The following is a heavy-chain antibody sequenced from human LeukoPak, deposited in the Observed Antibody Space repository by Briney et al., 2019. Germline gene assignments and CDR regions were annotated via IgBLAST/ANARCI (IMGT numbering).Heavy chain of an antibody. CDR3: ARSGYDSSGYCSAFDY. CDR1: GFTFSSYS. CDR2: ISSSSSYI. J-gene: IGHJ4*02. V-gene: IGHV3-21*01. D-gene: IGHD3-22*01. Sequence: GGSLRLSCAASGFTFSSYSMNWVRQAPGKGLEWVSSISSSSSYIYYADSVKGRFTISRDNAKNSLYLQMNSLRAEDTAVYYCARSGYDSSGYCSAFDYWGQGTLVTVSS.